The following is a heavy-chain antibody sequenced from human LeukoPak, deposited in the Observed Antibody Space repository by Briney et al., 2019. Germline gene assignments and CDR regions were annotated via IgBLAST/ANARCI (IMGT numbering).Heavy chain of an antibody. CDR2: ISWDGGST. D-gene: IGHD6-13*01. CDR3: AKDGSSWSYYYGMDV. Sequence: GGSLRLSCAASGFTFDDYTMHWVRQAPGKGLEWVSLISWDGGSTYYADSVKGRFTISRDNSKNSLYLQMNSLRTEDTALYYCAKDGSSWSYYYGMDVWGQGTTVTVSS. CDR1: GFTFDDYT. J-gene: IGHJ6*02. V-gene: IGHV3-43*01.